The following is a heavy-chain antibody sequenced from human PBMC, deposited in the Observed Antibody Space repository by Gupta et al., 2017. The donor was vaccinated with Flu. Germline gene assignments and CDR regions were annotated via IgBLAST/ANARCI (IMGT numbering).Heavy chain of an antibody. CDR2: ISSSSSYI. Sequence: EVQLVESGGGLVKPGGSLRLSCAASGFTFSSYSMNWVRQAPGKGLEWVSSISSSSSYIYYADSVKGRFTISRDNAKNSLYLQMNSLRAEDTAVYYCARDQYDSSGYYDLDYWGQGTLVTVSS. CDR1: GFTFSSYS. J-gene: IGHJ4*02. V-gene: IGHV3-21*01. D-gene: IGHD3-22*01. CDR3: ARDQYDSSGYYDLDY.